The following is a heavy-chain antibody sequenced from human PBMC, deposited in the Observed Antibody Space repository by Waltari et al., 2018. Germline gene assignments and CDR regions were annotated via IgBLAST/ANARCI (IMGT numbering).Heavy chain of an antibody. V-gene: IGHV4-38-2*02. CDR2: IYHSGST. J-gene: IGHJ4*02. Sequence: QVQLQESGPGLVKPSETLSLTCAVSGYSISSGYYWGWIRQPPGKGLEWIGSIYHSGSTYYNPSLKSRVTISVDTSKNQCSLKLSSVTAADTAVYYCAREDILTPNNDYWGQGTLVTVSS. D-gene: IGHD3-9*01. CDR3: AREDILTPNNDY. CDR1: GYSISSGYY.